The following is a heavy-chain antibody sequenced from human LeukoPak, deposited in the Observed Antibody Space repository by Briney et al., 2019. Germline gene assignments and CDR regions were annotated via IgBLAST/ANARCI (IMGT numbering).Heavy chain of an antibody. D-gene: IGHD6-6*01. CDR2: IYYSGST. Sequence: SVTLSLTCTVSGGSISGSSYYWGWIRQPPGKGLEWIGSIYYSGSTYYNPSLKSRVTISVDTSKNQFSLKLSSVTAADTAVYYCARGRIYSSSSFYRFDYWGQGTLVTVSS. CDR1: GGSISGSSYY. V-gene: IGHV4-39*01. CDR3: ARGRIYSSSSFYRFDY. J-gene: IGHJ4*02.